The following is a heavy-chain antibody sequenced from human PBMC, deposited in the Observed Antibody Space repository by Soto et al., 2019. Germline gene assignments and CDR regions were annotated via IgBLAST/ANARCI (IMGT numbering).Heavy chain of an antibody. D-gene: IGHD3-22*01. J-gene: IGHJ4*02. Sequence: PSETLSLTCTVSGGSISSYYWSWIRQPPGKGLEWIGYIYYSGSTNYNPSLKSRVTISVDTSKNQFSLKLSSVTAADTAVYYCARDFTPSRDSSGYYVYWGQGTLVTVSS. CDR2: IYYSGST. V-gene: IGHV4-59*01. CDR3: ARDFTPSRDSSGYYVY. CDR1: GGSISSYY.